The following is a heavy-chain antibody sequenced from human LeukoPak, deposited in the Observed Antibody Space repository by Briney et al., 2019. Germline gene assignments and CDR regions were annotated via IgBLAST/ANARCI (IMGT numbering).Heavy chain of an antibody. D-gene: IGHD5-18*01. CDR1: GFTVSSNY. Sequence: GGSLRLSCAASGFTVSSNYMTWVRQTPGKGLEWVSSISSSSNYIYYADSVKGRFTISRDNAKNSLYLQMNSLRAEDTAVYYCAREPTSMILWGQGTLVTVPS. V-gene: IGHV3-21*01. CDR2: ISSSSNYI. CDR3: AREPTSMIL. J-gene: IGHJ4*02.